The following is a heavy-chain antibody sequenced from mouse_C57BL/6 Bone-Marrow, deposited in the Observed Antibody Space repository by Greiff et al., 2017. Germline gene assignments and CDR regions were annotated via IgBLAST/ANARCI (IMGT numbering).Heavy chain of an antibody. CDR3: ARSAYNGTPDY. Sequence: VQLQQSGPELVKPGASVKISCKASGYSFTDYNMNWVKQSNGKSLEWIGVINPNYGSTSYNQKFKGKATLTVDPSSSTAYMQLHSLTSEDAAVYYCARSAYNGTPDYWGQGTSVTVSS. D-gene: IGHD1-1*01. J-gene: IGHJ4*01. V-gene: IGHV1-39*01. CDR2: INPNYGST. CDR1: GYSFTDYN.